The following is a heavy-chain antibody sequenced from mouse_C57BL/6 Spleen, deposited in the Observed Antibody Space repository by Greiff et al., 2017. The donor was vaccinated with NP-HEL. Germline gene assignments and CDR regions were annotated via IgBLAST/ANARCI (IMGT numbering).Heavy chain of an antibody. CDR3: ARRRATMDMDY. Sequence: QVQLKQSGPELVKPGASVKISCKASGYAFSSSWMNWVKQRPGKGLEWIGRIYPGDGDTNYNGKFKGKATLTADKSSSTAYMQLSSLTSEDSAVYFCARRRATMDMDYWGQGTSVTVSS. J-gene: IGHJ4*01. CDR2: IYPGDGDT. D-gene: IGHD2-1*01. V-gene: IGHV1-82*01. CDR1: GYAFSSSW.